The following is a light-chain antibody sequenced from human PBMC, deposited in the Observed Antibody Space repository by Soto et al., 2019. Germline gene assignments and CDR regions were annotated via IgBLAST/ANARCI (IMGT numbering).Light chain of an antibody. Sequence: EIVMTQSPATLSVSPGERATLSCRASQSVNRNFAWYQQKPGQAPRLLIYAASTRATGIPARFSGSGSETEFPLTISSVQSEDFAVYYCQPYNNWWTFGQGTKVEI. CDR1: QSVNRN. J-gene: IGKJ1*01. V-gene: IGKV3-15*01. CDR2: AAS. CDR3: QPYNNWWT.